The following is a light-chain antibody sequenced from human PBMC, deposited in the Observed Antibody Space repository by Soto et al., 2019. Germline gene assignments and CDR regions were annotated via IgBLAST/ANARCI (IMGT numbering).Light chain of an antibody. Sequence: EIVLTQSPGTLSLSPGERATLSCSATHIFISSRLAWYQQNPGQTPRLLIYGASSRATGIPDRFSGSGSGTDFTLTISRLEPEDFAVYYCQQYGSSPPTFGQGTKVDIK. J-gene: IGKJ1*01. CDR3: QQYGSSPPT. CDR1: HIFISSR. V-gene: IGKV3-20*01. CDR2: GAS.